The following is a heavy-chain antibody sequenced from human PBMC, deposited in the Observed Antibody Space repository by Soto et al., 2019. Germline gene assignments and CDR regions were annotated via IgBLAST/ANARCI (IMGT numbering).Heavy chain of an antibody. Sequence: ESGGGVVQPGRSLRLSCAASGFTFSSYGMHWVRQAPGKGLEWVAVIWYDGSNKYYADSVKGRFTISRDNSKNTLYLQMNSLRAEDTAVYYCARDRIGIAAAGSIDYWGQGTLVTVSS. CDR1: GFTFSSYG. D-gene: IGHD6-13*01. CDR3: ARDRIGIAAAGSIDY. J-gene: IGHJ4*02. CDR2: IWYDGSNK. V-gene: IGHV3-33*01.